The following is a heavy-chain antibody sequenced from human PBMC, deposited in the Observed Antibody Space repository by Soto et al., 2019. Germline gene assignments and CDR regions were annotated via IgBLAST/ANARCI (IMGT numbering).Heavy chain of an antibody. V-gene: IGHV3-23*01. Sequence: PGGSLRLSCAASGFTFRTFTMNWVRQAPGKGLEWVSGIIGGDGDKFYSDSVKGRFTISRDNSKDMLFLQMSSLRVDDTAVYYCAKDRDPDGIWTFDSWAREPWSPSPQ. CDR2: IIGGDGDK. CDR3: AKDRDPDGIWTFDS. J-gene: IGHJ5*01. CDR1: GFTFRTFT. D-gene: IGHD3-9*01.